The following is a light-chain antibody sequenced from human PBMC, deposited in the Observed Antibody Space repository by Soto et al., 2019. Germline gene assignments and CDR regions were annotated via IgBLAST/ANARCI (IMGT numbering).Light chain of an antibody. CDR2: GAS. J-gene: IGKJ2*01. CDR3: QQSFNNPT. V-gene: IGKV1-39*01. Sequence: DIQMTQSPSSLSASVGDRVTITCRPSQNINNFLNWYQQKPGEAPNLLIYGASNLQSGVPSRFSGSGSGAHFTLTISTLQPEDCATYYCQQSFNNPTFGQGTKLEIK. CDR1: QNINNF.